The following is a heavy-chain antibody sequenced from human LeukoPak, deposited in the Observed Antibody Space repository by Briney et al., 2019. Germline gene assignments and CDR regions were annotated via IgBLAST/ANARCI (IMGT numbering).Heavy chain of an antibody. CDR3: ARGLDCSSTSCYAGYYYYGMDV. CDR2: IYYSGST. Sequence: SETLSLTCTVSGGSISSYYWSWIRQPPGKGLEWIGYIYYSGSTNYNPSLKSRVTISVDTSKNQFSLKLSSVTAADTAVYYCARGLDCSSTSCYAGYYYYGMDVWGQGTTVTVSS. J-gene: IGHJ6*02. D-gene: IGHD2-2*01. V-gene: IGHV4-59*01. CDR1: GGSISSYY.